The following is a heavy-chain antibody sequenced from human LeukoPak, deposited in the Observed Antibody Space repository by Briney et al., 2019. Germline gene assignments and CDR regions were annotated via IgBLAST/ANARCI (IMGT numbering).Heavy chain of an antibody. CDR1: GLTFSSFE. V-gene: IGHV3-48*03. Sequence: GGSLRLSCAASGLTFSSFEMNWVRRAPGRGLEWVSYISSRGSIIYYADSVKGRFTISRDNAKNSLYLQMNSLRAEDTAVYYCARASTSVAVLDCWGQGTLVTVSS. CDR2: ISSRGSII. J-gene: IGHJ4*02. CDR3: ARASTSVAVLDC. D-gene: IGHD6-19*01.